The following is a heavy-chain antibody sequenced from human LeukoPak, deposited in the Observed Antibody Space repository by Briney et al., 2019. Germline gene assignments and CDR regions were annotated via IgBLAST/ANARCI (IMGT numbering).Heavy chain of an antibody. CDR1: GFTFSTYA. J-gene: IGHJ3*02. Sequence: GGSLRLSCAASGFTFSTYAIHWVRLAPGKGLEWVAVVSKDGNTKYYADSVKGRFTISRDNSKDTLYLQMNSLRAEDTSVYYCARGIQPPKYYGSGSDTFDIWGQGTMVTVSS. CDR3: ARGIQPPKYYGSGSDTFDI. D-gene: IGHD3-10*01. CDR2: VSKDGNTK. V-gene: IGHV3-30*04.